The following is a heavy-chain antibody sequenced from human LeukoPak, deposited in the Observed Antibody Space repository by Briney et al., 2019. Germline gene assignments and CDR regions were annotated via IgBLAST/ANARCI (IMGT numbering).Heavy chain of an antibody. CDR1: GFTFSSYG. V-gene: IGHV3-30*02. CDR2: IRYDGSNK. D-gene: IGHD6-13*01. Sequence: GGSLRLSCAAPGFTFSSYGMHWVRQAPGKGLEWVAFIRYDGSNKYYADSVKGRFTISRDNSKNTLYLQMNSLRAEDTAVYYCAKDSLLRGYSSSWRFDYWGQGTLVTVSS. J-gene: IGHJ4*02. CDR3: AKDSLLRGYSSSWRFDY.